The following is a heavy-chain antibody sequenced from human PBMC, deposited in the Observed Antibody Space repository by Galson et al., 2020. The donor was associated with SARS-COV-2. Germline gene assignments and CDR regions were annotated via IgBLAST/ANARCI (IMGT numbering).Heavy chain of an antibody. CDR3: AKDSFVGYGALWDF. CDR1: GFTFNTYA. Sequence: GESLKISCAASGFTFNTYAMSWVLQARGKGLEWVSAITGHAENTYSADSVKGRFTISRDNSKNTLYLEMNSLRVEDTAVYYCAKDSFVGYGALWDFWGQGTLVTVSS. J-gene: IGHJ4*02. V-gene: IGHV3-23*01. D-gene: IGHD5-18*01. CDR2: ITGHAENT.